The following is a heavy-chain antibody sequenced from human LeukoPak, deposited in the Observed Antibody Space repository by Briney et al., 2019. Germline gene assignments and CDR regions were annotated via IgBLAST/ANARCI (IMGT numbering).Heavy chain of an antibody. CDR2: VSNSGRI. Sequence: SETLSPTCSVSGDFIRRDYWTWIRQSPGKGLEWIGFVSNSGRIRYNPSLQSRVTLSIDASRSQLSLKLRSLSAADTAVYYCARLFDYDSSGDPDTFNMWGQGTKVTVSS. J-gene: IGHJ3*02. CDR1: GDFIRRDY. V-gene: IGHV4-59*01. CDR3: ARLFDYDSSGDPDTFNM. D-gene: IGHD3-22*01.